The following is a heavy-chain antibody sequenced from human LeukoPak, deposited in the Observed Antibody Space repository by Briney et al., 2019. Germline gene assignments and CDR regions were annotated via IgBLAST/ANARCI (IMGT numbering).Heavy chain of an antibody. CDR1: GFTFGDHA. CDR3: TRGPIQLWIDNGMDV. Sequence: PGGSLRLSCTASGFTFGDHAMSWVRQAPGKGLEWVGFIRSKAYRGTTEYAPSVKGRFTISRDDSNSIAYLQMNSLKIEDTALYFCTRGPIQLWIDNGMDVWGQGTTVTVSS. J-gene: IGHJ6*02. V-gene: IGHV3-49*04. CDR2: IRSKAYRGTT. D-gene: IGHD5-18*01.